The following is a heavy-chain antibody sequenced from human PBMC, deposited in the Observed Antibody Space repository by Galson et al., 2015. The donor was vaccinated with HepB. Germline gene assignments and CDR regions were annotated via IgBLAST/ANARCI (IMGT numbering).Heavy chain of an antibody. J-gene: IGHJ4*02. CDR1: GFTFRNYA. CDR3: AGEMATITLLAY. V-gene: IGHV3-23*01. CDR2: ISGSGGST. D-gene: IGHD5-24*01. Sequence: LRLSCAASGFTFRNYAMSWVRQAPGKGLEWVSAISGSGGSTYYADSVKGRFTISRDNSKSMLFLQMNSLRADDTAVYYCAGEMATITLLAYWGQGTLVTVSS.